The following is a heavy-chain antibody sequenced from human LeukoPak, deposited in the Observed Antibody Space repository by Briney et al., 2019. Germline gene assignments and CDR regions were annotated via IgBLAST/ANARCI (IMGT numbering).Heavy chain of an antibody. Sequence: GASLRLSCAASGFTFSNYAMSWVRQAPGKGLEWVSPVSGRDDSTYYADSVKGRFTISRDNSKDTLYLQMNSLRAEDTAVYYCAKWGDYDILTGYYDSDYWGQGTLVTVSS. CDR3: AKWGDYDILTGYYDSDY. CDR2: VSGRDDST. D-gene: IGHD3-9*01. J-gene: IGHJ4*02. CDR1: GFTFSNYA. V-gene: IGHV3-23*01.